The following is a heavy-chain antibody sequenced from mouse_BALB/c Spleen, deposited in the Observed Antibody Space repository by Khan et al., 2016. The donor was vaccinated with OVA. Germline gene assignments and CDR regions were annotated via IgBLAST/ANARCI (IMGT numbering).Heavy chain of an antibody. CDR3: AKGLWSYYFAFGY. CDR2: IWGGGST. Sequence: QVQLKESGPGLVAPSQSLSITCTVSGFSLTDYGVSWIRQPPGKGLEWLGVIWGGGSTYFNSALKYRLSISKDNSKSQVFLKMNSLQTDDTAMYXCAKGLWSYYFAFGYWGQGTSVTVSS. D-gene: IGHD1-1*02. CDR1: GFSLTDYG. J-gene: IGHJ4*01. V-gene: IGHV2-6-5*01.